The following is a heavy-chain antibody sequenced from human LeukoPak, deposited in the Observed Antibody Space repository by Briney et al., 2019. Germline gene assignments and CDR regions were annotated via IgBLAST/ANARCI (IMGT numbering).Heavy chain of an antibody. Sequence: GGSLRLSCAASGFTFSTYAINWVRQAPGKGLEWVSSINSAGTSKKYADSLKGRFTISRDNAKNSLFLQLSSLRDEDTAVYYCARGRNAGGPYYSDYWGQGTLVTVSS. CDR1: GFTFSTYA. CDR3: ARGRNAGGPYYSDY. V-gene: IGHV3-21*01. CDR2: INSAGTSK. J-gene: IGHJ4*02. D-gene: IGHD4-23*01.